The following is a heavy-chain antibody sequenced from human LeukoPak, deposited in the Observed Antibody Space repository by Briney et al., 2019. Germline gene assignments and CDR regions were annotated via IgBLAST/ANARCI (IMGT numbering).Heavy chain of an antibody. CDR3: ARTLDSSGYSPNWFDP. J-gene: IGHJ5*02. V-gene: IGHV5-51*01. CDR2: IYPGDSDT. CDR1: GYSFTSYW. Sequence: KGGESLKISCKGSGYSFTSYWIGWVRQMPGKGLEWMGIIYPGDSDTRYSPSFQGQVTISADKSISTAYLQWSSLKASDTAMYYCARTLDSSGYSPNWFDPWGQGTLVTVSS. D-gene: IGHD3-22*01.